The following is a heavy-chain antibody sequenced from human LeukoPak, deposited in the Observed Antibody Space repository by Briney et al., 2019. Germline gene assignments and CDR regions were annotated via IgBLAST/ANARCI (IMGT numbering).Heavy chain of an antibody. J-gene: IGHJ4*02. D-gene: IGHD6-19*01. CDR2: ISSSSRYT. CDR1: GLTVSSNF. Sequence: GGPLRLSCAASGLTVSSNFMSWVRQAPGKGLEWVSSISSSSRYTYYAGSVKGRFTISRDNAKNSLYLQMNSLRAEDTAVYYCARDISDSSGHIWGQGTLVTVSS. CDR3: ARDISDSSGHI. V-gene: IGHV3-21*01.